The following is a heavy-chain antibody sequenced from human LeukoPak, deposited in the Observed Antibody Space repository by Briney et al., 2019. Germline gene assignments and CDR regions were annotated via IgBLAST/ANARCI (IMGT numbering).Heavy chain of an antibody. D-gene: IGHD5-18*01. J-gene: IGHJ6*02. CDR2: ISWDGSST. CDR3: AKDMDTAMVLDYYYGMDV. Sequence: GGSLRLSCAASGFTFDDYTMHWVRQAPGKGLEWVSLISWDGSSTYYADSVKGRFTISRDNSKNSLYLQMNSLRTEDTALYYCAKDMDTAMVLDYYYGMDVWGQGTTVTVSS. V-gene: IGHV3-43*01. CDR1: GFTFDDYT.